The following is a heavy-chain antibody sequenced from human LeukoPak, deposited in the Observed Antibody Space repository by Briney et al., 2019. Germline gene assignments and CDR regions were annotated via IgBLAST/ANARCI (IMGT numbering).Heavy chain of an antibody. D-gene: IGHD5-18*01. J-gene: IGHJ4*02. CDR2: IFPGNSDT. V-gene: IGHV5-51*01. Sequence: GESLKISCGGSGYSFASYWIGWARQMPGKGLEWMAIIFPGNSDTIYSPSFQGLVTISADKSISTAYLQWRGLKASDTAMYYCVRHNNYALDYWGQGALVTVSS. CDR1: GYSFASYW. CDR3: VRHNNYALDY.